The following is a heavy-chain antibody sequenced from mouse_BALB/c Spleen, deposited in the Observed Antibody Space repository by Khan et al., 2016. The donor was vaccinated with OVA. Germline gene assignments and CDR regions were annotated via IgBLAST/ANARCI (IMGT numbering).Heavy chain of an antibody. Sequence: QVQLQQSGAELVKPGASVKLSCKASGYTFTSYDINWVRQRPAQGLERIGRIFPGDGSTEYNEKFKGQATLTTDKSSSTAYMQPSRLTSEDSAVYFWARGGYAGFAYGGQGTLVTVSA. J-gene: IGHJ3*01. D-gene: IGHD2-14*01. CDR1: GYTFTSYD. V-gene: IGHV1-85*01. CDR3: ARGGYAGFAY. CDR2: IFPGDGST.